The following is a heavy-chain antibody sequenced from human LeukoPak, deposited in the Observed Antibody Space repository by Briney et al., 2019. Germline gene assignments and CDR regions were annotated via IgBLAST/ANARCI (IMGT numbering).Heavy chain of an antibody. J-gene: IGHJ4*02. CDR3: VRDRSGSYPYYFDF. CDR1: GFTFSSYA. D-gene: IGHD1-26*01. Sequence: PGGSLRLSCAASGFTFSSYAMHWVRQAPGKGLEWVAVISYDGSNKYYADSVKGRFTISRDNAKNSLYLEMNSLRAEDTAVYYCVRDRSGSYPYYFDFWGQGTLVTASS. V-gene: IGHV3-30-3*01. CDR2: ISYDGSNK.